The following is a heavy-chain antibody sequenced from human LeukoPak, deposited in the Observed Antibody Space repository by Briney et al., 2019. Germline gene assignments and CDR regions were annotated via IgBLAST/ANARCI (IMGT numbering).Heavy chain of an antibody. D-gene: IGHD3-22*01. CDR1: GYSISSSNW. J-gene: IGHJ3*02. Sequence: PSETLPLTCAVSGYSISSSNWWGWIRQPPGKGLEWIGYIYYSGSTYYNPSLKSRVTMSVDTSKNQFSLKLSSVTAVDTAVYYCARMRQYYYDSSGYSVEAFDIWGQGTMVTVSS. CDR3: ARMRQYYYDSSGYSVEAFDI. CDR2: IYYSGST. V-gene: IGHV4-28*01.